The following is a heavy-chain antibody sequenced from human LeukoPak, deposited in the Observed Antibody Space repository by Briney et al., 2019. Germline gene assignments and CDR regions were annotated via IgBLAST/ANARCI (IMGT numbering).Heavy chain of an antibody. V-gene: IGHV1-8*02. CDR1: GYTFTSYG. Sequence: GASVKVSCKASGYTFTSYGISWVRQATGQGLEWMGRMNPNSGNIGYAQKFQGRVTMTKNTSITTAYMELSSLRSEDTAVYYCARALSWTTESYYYMDVWGKGTTVTVSS. D-gene: IGHD3/OR15-3a*01. CDR3: ARALSWTTESYYYMDV. CDR2: MNPNSGNI. J-gene: IGHJ6*03.